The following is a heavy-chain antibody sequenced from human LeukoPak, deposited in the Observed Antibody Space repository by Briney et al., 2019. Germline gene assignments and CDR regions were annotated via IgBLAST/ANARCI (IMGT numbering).Heavy chain of an antibody. Sequence: SETLSLTCTVSGGSISSSSYYWGWIRQPPGKGLEWIGSIYYSGSTYYNPSLKSRVTISVDTSKNQFSLKLSSVTAADTAVYYCKMGELSSTTDYWGQGTLVTVSS. J-gene: IGHJ4*02. CDR1: GGSISSSSYY. D-gene: IGHD3-16*02. CDR3: KMGELSSTTDY. CDR2: IYYSGST. V-gene: IGHV4-39*01.